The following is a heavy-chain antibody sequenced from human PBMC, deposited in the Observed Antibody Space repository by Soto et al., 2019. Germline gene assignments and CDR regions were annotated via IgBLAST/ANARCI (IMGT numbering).Heavy chain of an antibody. Sequence: EVQLVESGGGLVKPGGSLRLSCAASGFTFSNAWMSWVRQAPGKGLEWVGRIKSKTDGGTTDYAAPVKGRFTISRDDSKNTLYLQMNSLKTEDTAVYYCTTETYYDFWSGYYEFDYWVRGTLVTVSS. CDR1: GFTFSNAW. J-gene: IGHJ4*02. CDR2: IKSKTDGGTT. D-gene: IGHD3-3*01. V-gene: IGHV3-15*01. CDR3: TTETYYDFWSGYYEFDY.